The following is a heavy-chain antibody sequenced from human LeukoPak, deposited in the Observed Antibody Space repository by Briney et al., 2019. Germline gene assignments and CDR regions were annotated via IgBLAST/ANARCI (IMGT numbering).Heavy chain of an antibody. CDR1: GFTFSIYA. D-gene: IGHD5-24*01. V-gene: IGHV3-23*01. J-gene: IGHJ4*02. CDR3: AKATLATTYFDS. Sequence: PGGSLRLSCAASGFTFSIYAMSWVRQAPGMGLEWVSAISGRGDTIFYADSVKGRFTVSRDNSKNTLYLQVNSLRAEDTAVYYCAKATLATTYFDSWGQGTLVTVSS. CDR2: ISGRGDTI.